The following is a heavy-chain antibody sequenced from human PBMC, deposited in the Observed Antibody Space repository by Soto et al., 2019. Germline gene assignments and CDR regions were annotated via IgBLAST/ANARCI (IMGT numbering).Heavy chain of an antibody. CDR3: ARDTRQSHPFFALDK. V-gene: IGHV3-30*03. CDR1: RLRFNHYS. D-gene: IGHD3-3*01. CDR2: ISYDGSNK. J-gene: IGHJ4*02. Sequence: XGIMRLSCVGSRLRFNHYSMHWLRNATGKGLEWVAVISYDGSNKYFADSVKGRFTVSRDNSKNTLYLQMSSLRAEDTATYYCARDTRQSHPFFALDKWGQGAAVTFAS.